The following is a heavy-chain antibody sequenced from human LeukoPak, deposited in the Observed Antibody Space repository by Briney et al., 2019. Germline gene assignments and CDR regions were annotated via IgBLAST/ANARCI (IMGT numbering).Heavy chain of an antibody. CDR2: IYYSGST. J-gene: IGHJ4*02. CDR3: ARLDSLSWYRDY. CDR1: GGSISSGDYY. V-gene: IGHV4-30-4*01. Sequence: SQTLSLTCTVSGGSISSGDYYWSWIRQPPGKGLEWIGYIYYSGSTYYNPSLRSRVTISVDTSKNQFSLKLSSVTAADTAVYYCARLDSLSWYRDYWGQGTLVTVSS. D-gene: IGHD6-13*01.